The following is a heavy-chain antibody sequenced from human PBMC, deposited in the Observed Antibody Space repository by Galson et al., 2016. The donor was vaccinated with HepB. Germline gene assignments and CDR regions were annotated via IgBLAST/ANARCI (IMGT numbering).Heavy chain of an antibody. CDR1: GFTFDDYA. D-gene: IGHD2-15*01. CDR2: ISWNSGSI. V-gene: IGHV3-9*01. Sequence: SLRLSCAASGFTFDDYAMHWVRQAPGKGLEWVSSISWNSGSIGYADSVRGRFTISRDNAKNSLYLQMNSLRAEDTALYYCAKGVLEGVAALSDYWGQGTLVTVSS. J-gene: IGHJ4*02. CDR3: AKGVLEGVAALSDY.